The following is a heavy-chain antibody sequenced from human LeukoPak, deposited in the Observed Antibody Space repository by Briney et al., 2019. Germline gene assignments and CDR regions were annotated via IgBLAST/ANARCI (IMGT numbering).Heavy chain of an antibody. J-gene: IGHJ4*02. CDR3: AREETGRLDY. V-gene: IGHV3-30-3*01. CDR1: GFTFSSYA. Sequence: GGSLRLSCAASGFTFSSYAMHWVRQAPGKGLEWVAVISYDGSNKYYADSVKGRFTISRDNSKSTLYLHMDSLRAEDTAVYYCAREETGRLDYWGQGTLVTVSS. CDR2: ISYDGSNK. D-gene: IGHD5-24*01.